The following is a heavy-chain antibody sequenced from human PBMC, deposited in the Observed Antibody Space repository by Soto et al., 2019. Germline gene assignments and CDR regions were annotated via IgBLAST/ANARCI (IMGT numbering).Heavy chain of an antibody. CDR3: AKDTTGTTSIDY. J-gene: IGHJ4*02. CDR2: ISGSGGST. CDR1: GFDFSTYS. Sequence: PGGSLRLSCTASGFDFSTYSMSWVRQAPGKGLEWVSAISGSGGSTYYADSVKGRFTISRDNSKNTLYLQMNSLRAEDTAVYYCAKDTTGTTSIDYWGQGTLVTVSS. V-gene: IGHV3-23*01. D-gene: IGHD1-1*01.